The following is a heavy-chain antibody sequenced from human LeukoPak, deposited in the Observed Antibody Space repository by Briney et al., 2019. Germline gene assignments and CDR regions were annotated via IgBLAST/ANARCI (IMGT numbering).Heavy chain of an antibody. CDR2: IIPIFGTA. V-gene: IGHV1-69*01. CDR1: GGTFSSYA. D-gene: IGHD4-17*01. J-gene: IGHJ6*04. CDR3: AAIARFTVTDNYYYGMDV. Sequence: GSSVKVSCKASGGTFSSYAISWVRQAPGQGLEWMGGIIPIFGTANYAQKFQGRVTITADESTSTAYMELSSLRSEDTAVYYCAAIARFTVTDNYYYGMDVWGKGTTVTVSS.